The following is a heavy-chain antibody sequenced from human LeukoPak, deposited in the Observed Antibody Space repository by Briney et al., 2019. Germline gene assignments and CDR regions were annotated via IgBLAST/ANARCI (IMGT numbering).Heavy chain of an antibody. CDR2: IKQDGSEK. Sequence: GGSLRLSCAASGFTFSSYWMSWARQAPGKGLEWVANIKQDGSEKYYVDSVKGRFTISRDNAKNSLYLQMNSLRAEDTAVYYCARFLTGYYNRYYYYGMDVWGQGTTVTVSS. J-gene: IGHJ6*02. CDR3: ARFLTGYYNRYYYYGMDV. D-gene: IGHD3-9*01. CDR1: GFTFSSYW. V-gene: IGHV3-7*01.